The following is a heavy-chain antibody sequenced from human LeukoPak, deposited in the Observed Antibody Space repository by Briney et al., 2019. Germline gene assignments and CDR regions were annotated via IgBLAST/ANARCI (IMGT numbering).Heavy chain of an antibody. CDR3: ARAPSSSWYEGWFDP. J-gene: IGHJ5*02. CDR1: GGSISSYY. D-gene: IGHD6-13*01. CDR2: IYYSGST. Sequence: SETLSLTCTVSGGSISSYYWSWIRQPPGKGLEWIGYIYYSGSTNYNPSLKSRVTISVDTSKNQFSLKLSSVTAADTAVCYCARAPSSSWYEGWFDPWGQGTLVTVSS. V-gene: IGHV4-59*01.